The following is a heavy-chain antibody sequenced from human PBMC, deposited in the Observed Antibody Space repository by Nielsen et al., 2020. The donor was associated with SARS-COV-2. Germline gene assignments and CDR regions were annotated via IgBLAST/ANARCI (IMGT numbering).Heavy chain of an antibody. J-gene: IGHJ4*02. CDR1: GGSISSGSYY. V-gene: IGHV4-61*02. CDR2: IYTSGST. D-gene: IGHD3-3*01. Sequence: SETLSLTCTASGGSISSGSYYWSWIRQPAGKGLEWIGRIYTSGSTNYNPSLKTRVTISVDTSKNQFSLKLSSVTAADTAVYYCARDGATIFGVVIPFDYWGQGTLVTVSS. CDR3: ARDGATIFGVVIPFDY.